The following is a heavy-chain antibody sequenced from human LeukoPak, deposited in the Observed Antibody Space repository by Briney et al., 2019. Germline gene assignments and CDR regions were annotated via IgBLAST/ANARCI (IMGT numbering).Heavy chain of an antibody. CDR3: AGDHNRHYFDY. CDR1: GFTFSSYS. J-gene: IGHJ4*02. D-gene: IGHD1-14*01. V-gene: IGHV3-21*01. CDR2: ISISSSYI. Sequence: TGGSLRLSCGASGFTFSSYSINWVRQAPGKGQECVSSISISSSYIYYADSVRGRFTISRDNAKNSLYLKTNSLRAEDTAVYYCAGDHNRHYFDYWGRGTLVTVSS.